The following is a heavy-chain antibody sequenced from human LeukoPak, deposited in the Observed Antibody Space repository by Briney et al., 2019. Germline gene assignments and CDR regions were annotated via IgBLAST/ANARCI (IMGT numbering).Heavy chain of an antibody. J-gene: IGHJ3*01. CDR2: ISSSSSYI. V-gene: IGHV3-21*04. CDR1: GFTFSSYS. CDR3: AKGSFDV. Sequence: PGGSLRLSCAASGFTFSSYSMNWVRQAPGKGLEWVSSISSSSSYIYYADSVKGRFTISRDNSNLYLHMTSLRDEDTALYYCAKGSFDVWGQGTVVIVSS.